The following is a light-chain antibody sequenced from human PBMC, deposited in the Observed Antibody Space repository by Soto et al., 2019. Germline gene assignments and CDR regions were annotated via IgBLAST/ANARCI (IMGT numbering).Light chain of an antibody. J-gene: IGLJ2*01. V-gene: IGLV1-44*01. CDR1: SSNIGSNT. CDR2: SNN. CDR3: AAWDDSLNGVV. Sequence: LTQPPSASGTPGQRVTISCSGSSSNIGSNTVNWYQQLPGTAPKLLIYSNNQRPSGVPDRFSGSKSGTSASLAISGLQSEDEADYYCAAWDDSLNGVVFGGGTKVTVL.